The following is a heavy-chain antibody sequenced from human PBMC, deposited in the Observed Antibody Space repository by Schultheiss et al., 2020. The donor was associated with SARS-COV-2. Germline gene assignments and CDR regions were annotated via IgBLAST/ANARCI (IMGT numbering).Heavy chain of an antibody. CDR1: GFTFSSFW. D-gene: IGHD3-9*01. CDR3: ARVDWEDEGCAY. Sequence: GGSLRLSCRASGFTFSSFWMTWVRQAPGKGLEWVANIKQDGSQKNYVDSVMGRFTISRDNAKNSLYLQMNSLRVEDTAVYYCARVDWEDEGCAYWGQGTLVTVSS. J-gene: IGHJ4*02. V-gene: IGHV3-7*01. CDR2: IKQDGSQK.